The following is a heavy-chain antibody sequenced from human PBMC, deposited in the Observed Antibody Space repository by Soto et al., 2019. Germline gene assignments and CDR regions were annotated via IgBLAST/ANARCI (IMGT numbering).Heavy chain of an antibody. V-gene: IGHV3-7*01. Sequence: LRLSCAASGFTFSSYWMSWVRQAPGKGLEWVANIKQDGSEKYYVDSVKGRFTISRDNAKNSLYLQMNSLRAEDTAVYYCAREAESIMVRGVIITYYYYMDVWGKGTTVTVSS. D-gene: IGHD3-10*01. CDR1: GFTFSSYW. CDR3: AREAESIMVRGVIITYYYYMDV. CDR2: IKQDGSEK. J-gene: IGHJ6*03.